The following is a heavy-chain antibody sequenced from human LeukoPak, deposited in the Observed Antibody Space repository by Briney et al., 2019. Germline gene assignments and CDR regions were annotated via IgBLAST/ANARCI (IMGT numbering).Heavy chain of an antibody. CDR1: GGSISSYY. Sequence: SETLSLTCTVSGGSISSYYWSWIRQPAGKGLEWIGRIYTSGSTNYNPSLRSRVTMSVDTSKNQFSLKLSSVTAADTAVYYCARETHTYCNNNSCYGYFDLWGRGTLVTVSS. D-gene: IGHD2-2*01. CDR2: IYTSGST. CDR3: ARETHTYCNNNSCYGYFDL. V-gene: IGHV4-4*07. J-gene: IGHJ2*01.